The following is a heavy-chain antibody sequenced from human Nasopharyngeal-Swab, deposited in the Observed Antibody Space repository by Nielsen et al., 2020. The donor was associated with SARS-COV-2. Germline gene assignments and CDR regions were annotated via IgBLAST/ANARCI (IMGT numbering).Heavy chain of an antibody. D-gene: IGHD6-6*01. Sequence: SQTLSLTCAVYGGSFSGYYWSWIRQPPGKGLEWIGEINHSGSTNYNPSLKSRVTISVDTSKNQFSLKLSSVTAADTAVYYCARFNIAARFIYYYYGMDVWGQRTTVTVSS. CDR2: INHSGST. CDR1: GGSFSGYY. V-gene: IGHV4-34*01. J-gene: IGHJ6*02. CDR3: ARFNIAARFIYYYYGMDV.